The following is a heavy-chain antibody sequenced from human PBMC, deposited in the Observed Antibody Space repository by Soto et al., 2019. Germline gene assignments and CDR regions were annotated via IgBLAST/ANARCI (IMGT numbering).Heavy chain of an antibody. CDR1: GFTFSSYA. CDR2: ISYDGSNK. V-gene: IGHV3-30-3*01. D-gene: IGHD3-3*01. J-gene: IGHJ6*02. CDR3: ARPFKTYYDFWSGTHRGYGMDV. Sequence: QVQLVESGGGVVQPGRSLRLSCAASGFTFSSYAMHWVRQAPGKGLEWVAVISYDGSNKYYADSVKGRFTIYRDNSKNTLYLKMNSLRAADPAVYYWARPFKTYYDFWSGTHRGYGMDVWGQGTTVTVSS.